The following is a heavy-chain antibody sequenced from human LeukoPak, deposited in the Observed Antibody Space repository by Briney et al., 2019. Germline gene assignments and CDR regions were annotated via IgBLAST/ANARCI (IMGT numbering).Heavy chain of an antibody. J-gene: IGHJ5*02. CDR2: INGGGGGGT. V-gene: IGHV3-23*01. CDR3: AASLPNIVVVPAAKGPFGS. D-gene: IGHD2-2*01. Sequence: GGSLRLSCVASGFTFSNYAMSWVRQAPGKGLEWVSGINGGGGGGTFHADSVRGRFTISRDNSKNTLYLQMSSLRAEDTAVYYCAASLPNIVVVPAAKGPFGSWGQGTLVTVSS. CDR1: GFTFSNYA.